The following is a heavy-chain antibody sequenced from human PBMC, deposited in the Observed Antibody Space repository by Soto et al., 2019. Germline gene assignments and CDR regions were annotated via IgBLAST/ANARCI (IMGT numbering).Heavy chain of an antibody. V-gene: IGHV1-18*04. CDR3: ARFPYSSGWYYYYGMDV. D-gene: IGHD6-19*01. Sequence: ASVKVSCKASGYTFTGYYMHWVRQAPGQGLEWMGWINANNGNTNYAQKLQGRVTMTTDTSTSTAYMELRSLRSDDTAVYYCARFPYSSGWYYYYGMDVWGQGTTVTVSS. CDR2: INANNGNT. CDR1: GYTFTGYY. J-gene: IGHJ6*02.